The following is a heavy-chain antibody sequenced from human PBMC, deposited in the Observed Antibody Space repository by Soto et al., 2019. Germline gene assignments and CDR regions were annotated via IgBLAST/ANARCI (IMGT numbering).Heavy chain of an antibody. CDR2: IFSGGSI. J-gene: IGHJ3*01. Sequence: EVQLVESGGGLIQPGGSLRLSCAASGFTFSSNDMNWVRQAPGKGLEWVSLIFSGGSIYYADSLKGRFTSSRDNSKYTLYLQMSSLRAEDTAVYYCACRPLWPGAPWGQGTMVTVSS. V-gene: IGHV3-53*01. CDR3: ACRPLWPGAP. D-gene: IGHD3-10*01. CDR1: GFTFSSND.